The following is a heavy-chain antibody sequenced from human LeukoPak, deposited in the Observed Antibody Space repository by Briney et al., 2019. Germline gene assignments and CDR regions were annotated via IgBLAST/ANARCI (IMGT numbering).Heavy chain of an antibody. V-gene: IGHV3-23*01. CDR1: GFAFTNYG. D-gene: IGHD3-22*01. Sequence: GGSLRLSCAASGFAFTNYGMSWVRQAPGKGLEWVSAISSSGGTTNYADSVKGRFTISRDNSKNTLYLQMNSLRAEDTAVYYCAKLEHYDSSGDFDYWGQGTLVTVSS. CDR3: AKLEHYDSSGDFDY. CDR2: ISSSGGTT. J-gene: IGHJ4*02.